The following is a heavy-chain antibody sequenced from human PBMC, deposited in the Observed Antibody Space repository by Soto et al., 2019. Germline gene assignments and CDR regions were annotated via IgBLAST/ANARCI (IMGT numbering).Heavy chain of an antibody. CDR1: GGTFSSYA. J-gene: IGHJ4*02. CDR3: ARAAGVTASYYFDY. V-gene: IGHV1-69*13. Sequence: PVKVSCKASGGTFSSYAISWVRQAPGQGLEWMGGIIPIFGTANYAQKFQGRVTIIADESTSTAYMELSSLRSEDTAVYYCARAAGVTASYYFDYWGQGTLVTVSS. D-gene: IGHD2-21*02. CDR2: IIPIFGTA.